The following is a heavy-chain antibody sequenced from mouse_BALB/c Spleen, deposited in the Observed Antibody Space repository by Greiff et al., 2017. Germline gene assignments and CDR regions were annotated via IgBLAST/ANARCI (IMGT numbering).Heavy chain of an antibody. J-gene: IGHJ4*01. CDR3: ARDRAYYYGSSSYAMDY. V-gene: IGHV2-6-7*01. CDR1: GFSLTGYG. Sequence: VQLVESGPGLVAPSQSLSITCTVSGFSLTGYGVNWVRQPPGKGLEWLGMIWGDGSTDYNSALKSRLSISKDNSKSQVFLKMNSLQTDDTARYYCARDRAYYYGSSSYAMDYWGQGTSVTVSS. D-gene: IGHD1-1*01. CDR2: IWGDGST.